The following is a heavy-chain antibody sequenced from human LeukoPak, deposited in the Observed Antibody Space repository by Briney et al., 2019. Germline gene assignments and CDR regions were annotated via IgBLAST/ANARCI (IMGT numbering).Heavy chain of an antibody. CDR1: GGSISSSSYY. J-gene: IGHJ4*02. Sequence: SETLSLTCTVSGGSISSSSYYWGWIRQPPGKGLEWNGSNYYSGSTYYNPSLKSRVTISVDTSKNQFSLKLSPVTAADTAVYYCACQGVDYYDSSGYYYWGQGTLVTVS. D-gene: IGHD3-22*01. CDR2: NYYSGST. V-gene: IGHV4-39*07. CDR3: ACQGVDYYDSSGYYY.